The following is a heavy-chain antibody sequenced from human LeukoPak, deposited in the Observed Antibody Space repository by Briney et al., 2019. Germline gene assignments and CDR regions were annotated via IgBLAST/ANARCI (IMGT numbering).Heavy chain of an antibody. Sequence: GASVKVSCKASGYTFTSYGISWVRQAPGQGLEWMGWISAYNGNTNYAQKLQGRVTMTTDTSTSTAYMELRSLRSDDTAVYYCARSVFGMYSSGWYDYWCQGTLVTVSS. CDR1: GYTFTSYG. D-gene: IGHD6-19*01. J-gene: IGHJ4*02. V-gene: IGHV1-18*01. CDR3: ARSVFGMYSSGWYDY. CDR2: ISAYNGNT.